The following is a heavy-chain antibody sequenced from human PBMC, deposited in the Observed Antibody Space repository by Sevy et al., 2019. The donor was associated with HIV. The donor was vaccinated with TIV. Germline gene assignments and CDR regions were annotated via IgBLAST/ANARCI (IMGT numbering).Heavy chain of an antibody. CDR2: ISGSGGST. J-gene: IGHJ4*02. CDR3: AKDKDYDTLRPGDY. Sequence: GGSLRLSCAASGFTFSSYAMSWVRQAPGKGLEWVSAISGSGGSTYYADSVKGRFTISRDNSKNTLCLQMNSLRAEDTAVYYCAKDKDYDTLRPGDYWGQGTLVTVSS. D-gene: IGHD3-22*01. V-gene: IGHV3-23*01. CDR1: GFTFSSYA.